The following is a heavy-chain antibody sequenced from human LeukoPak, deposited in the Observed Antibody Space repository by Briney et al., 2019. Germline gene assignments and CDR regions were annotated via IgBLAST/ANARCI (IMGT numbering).Heavy chain of an antibody. CDR2: INLSGTT. D-gene: IGHD6-6*01. Sequence: PSETLSLTCAVSGGSFSGFYWSWIRQPPGGGLEWIADINLSGTTNYNPSLKSRVTISVDTSKNQFSLNLKSMTAADTAVYYCTRQYSSSYYSDYWGQGTLVTVSS. CDR3: TRQYSSSYYSDY. V-gene: IGHV4-34*01. CDR1: GGSFSGFY. J-gene: IGHJ4*02.